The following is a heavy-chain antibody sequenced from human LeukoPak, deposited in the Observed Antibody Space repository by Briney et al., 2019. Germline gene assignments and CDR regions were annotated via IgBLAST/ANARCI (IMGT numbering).Heavy chain of an antibody. D-gene: IGHD4-23*01. CDR1: GYTFTMYD. CDR2: MNPNSGKT. V-gene: IGHV1-8*01. Sequence: GASVNVSFKASGYTFTMYDINWVGQATGQGGEWMGWMNPNSGKTGYAQKFQGRVTITRTPSISTAYMELSSLRSEDTAVYYCARGSYGGNSGTGFDPWGQGTLVPVSS. CDR3: ARGSYGGNSGTGFDP. J-gene: IGHJ5*02.